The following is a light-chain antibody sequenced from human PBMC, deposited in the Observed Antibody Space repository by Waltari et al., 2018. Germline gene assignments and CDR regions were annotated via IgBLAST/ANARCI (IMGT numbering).Light chain of an antibody. CDR3: QQFKTYPIT. CDR2: RAS. J-gene: IGKJ5*01. CDR1: QDISSA. Sequence: IQLTQSPSSLSASIRDRVTITCRASQDISSALPWYQQKPGKAPKLLIFRASSLESGVPSRFSGSGSGTDFTLTISSLQPEDFATYYCQQFKTYPITFGQGTRLDIK. V-gene: IGKV1-13*02.